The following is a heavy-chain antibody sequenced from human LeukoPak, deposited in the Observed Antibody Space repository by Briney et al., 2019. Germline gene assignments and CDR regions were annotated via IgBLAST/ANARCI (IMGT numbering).Heavy chain of an antibody. CDR1: GGSISSYY. V-gene: IGHV4-4*07. Sequence: ASETLSLTCTVSGGSISSYYWSWIRQPAGKGLEWIGRIYTSGSTNYNPSLKSRVTMSVDTSKNQFSLKLSSVTAADTAVYYCARDHSSGGSCYWNSGNWFDPWGQGTLVTVSS. D-gene: IGHD2-15*01. CDR2: IYTSGST. J-gene: IGHJ5*02. CDR3: ARDHSSGGSCYWNSGNWFDP.